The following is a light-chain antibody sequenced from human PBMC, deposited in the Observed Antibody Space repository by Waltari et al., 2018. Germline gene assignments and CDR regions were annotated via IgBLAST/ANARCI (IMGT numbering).Light chain of an antibody. CDR1: QGISSW. CDR3: QQYNSYPWT. Sequence: DIQMTQSPSTLSASVGDRVPITCRASQGISSWLAWYQQKPGKAPKLLIYKASSLESGVPSRFSGSGSGTEFTLTISSLQPDDFATYYCQQYNSYPWTFGQGTKVEIK. J-gene: IGKJ1*01. V-gene: IGKV1-5*03. CDR2: KAS.